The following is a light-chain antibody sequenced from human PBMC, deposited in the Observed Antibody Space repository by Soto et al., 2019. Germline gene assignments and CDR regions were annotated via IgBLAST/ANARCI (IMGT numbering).Light chain of an antibody. J-gene: IGKJ5*01. CDR2: GAS. CDR3: QQYNNWPPIT. CDR1: QSVSSN. V-gene: IGKV3-15*01. Sequence: EIVITQSPSTLSVSPGERATLSCRVSQSVSSNLAWYQQKPGQAPRLLIYGASTRATGIPARFSGSGSGTEFILTISSLQSEDFAVYYCQQYNNWPPITFGQGTRLEI.